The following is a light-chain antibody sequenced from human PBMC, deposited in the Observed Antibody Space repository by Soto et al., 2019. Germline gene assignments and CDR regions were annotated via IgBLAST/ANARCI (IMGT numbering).Light chain of an antibody. Sequence: DIQMTQSPSSVSASVGDRVTITCRASQSISSWLAWYQQKPGTVPKLLIYAASSLQSGVPSIFSGSGAGTEFTLTITSLQPEDFGTYYCQQGDSFPITFGQGTRLEIK. J-gene: IGKJ5*01. CDR2: AAS. CDR3: QQGDSFPIT. CDR1: QSISSW. V-gene: IGKV1-12*01.